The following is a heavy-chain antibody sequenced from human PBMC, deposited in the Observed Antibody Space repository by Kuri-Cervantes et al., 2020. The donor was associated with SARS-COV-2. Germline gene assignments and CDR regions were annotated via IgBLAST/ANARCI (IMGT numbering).Heavy chain of an antibody. V-gene: IGHV4-34*01. CDR2: INHSGST. CDR3: ARRWGSITIFGVVTNWFDP. Sequence: SETLSLTCAVYGGSFSGYYWSWIRQPPGKGLEWIGEINHSGSTNYNPSLKSRVTISVDTSKNQFSLKLSSVTAADTAVYYCARRWGSITIFGVVTNWFDPWGQGTLVTVSS. CDR1: GGSFSGYY. D-gene: IGHD3-3*01. J-gene: IGHJ5*02.